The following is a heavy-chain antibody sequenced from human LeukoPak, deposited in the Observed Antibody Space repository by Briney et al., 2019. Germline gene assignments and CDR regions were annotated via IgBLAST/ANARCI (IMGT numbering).Heavy chain of an antibody. V-gene: IGHV3-30*02. Sequence: GGSLRLSCAASGFTFSSYGMHWVRQAPGKGLEWVAFIRYDGSNKYYADSVKGRFTISRDNSKNTLYLQMNGLRAEDTAVYYCATPHSPGGGYDSAIDYWGQGTLVTVSS. CDR2: IRYDGSNK. D-gene: IGHD5-12*01. J-gene: IGHJ4*02. CDR1: GFTFSSYG. CDR3: ATPHSPGGGYDSAIDY.